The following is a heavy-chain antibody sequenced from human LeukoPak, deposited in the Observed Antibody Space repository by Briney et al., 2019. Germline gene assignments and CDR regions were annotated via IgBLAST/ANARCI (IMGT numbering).Heavy chain of an antibody. CDR2: IYYSGST. D-gene: IGHD6-6*01. CDR3: AREAWSSSSGRYYYMDV. J-gene: IGHJ6*03. Sequence: SETLSLTCTVSGGSISSSSYYWDWIRQPPGKGLEGIGSIYYSGSTYYNPSLKRRVTISVDTSKNQFSLNLRSLTAADTAVYYCAREAWSSSSGRYYYMDVWGKGTTVTVSS. CDR1: GGSISSSSYY. V-gene: IGHV4-39*07.